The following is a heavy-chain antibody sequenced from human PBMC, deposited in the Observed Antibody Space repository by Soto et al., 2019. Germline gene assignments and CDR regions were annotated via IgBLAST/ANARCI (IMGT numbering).Heavy chain of an antibody. CDR1: GFTFSSYA. J-gene: IGHJ3*02. Sequence: PGGSLRLSCAASGFTFSSYAMSWVPQAPGKGLEWVSAISGSGGSTYYADSVKGRFTISRDNSKNTLYLQMNSLRAEDTAVYYCAKDRAMIVVVTAIGAGAAFDTWGQGTMVTISS. CDR2: ISGSGGST. V-gene: IGHV3-23*01. CDR3: AKDRAMIVVVTAIGAGAAFDT. D-gene: IGHD3-22*01.